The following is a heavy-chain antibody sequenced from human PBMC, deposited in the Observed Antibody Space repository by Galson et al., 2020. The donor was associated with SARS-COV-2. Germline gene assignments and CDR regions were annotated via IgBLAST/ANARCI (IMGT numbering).Heavy chain of an antibody. CDR3: ARDSEPSSGYYYFNY. CDR1: GFTFNNYY. CDR2: ISSSGSSV. V-gene: IGHV3-11*01. D-gene: IGHD3-22*01. J-gene: IGHJ4*02. Sequence: KIGESLKISCAASGFTFNNYYMSWIRQAPGKGLEWVSYISSSGSSVDYADSVKGRFTISRDNAKNSLYLQMNSLRAEDTAVYYCARDSEPSSGYYYFNYWGQGTLVTVSS.